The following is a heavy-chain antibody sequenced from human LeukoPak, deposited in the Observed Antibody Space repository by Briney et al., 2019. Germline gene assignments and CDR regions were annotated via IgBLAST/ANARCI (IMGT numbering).Heavy chain of an antibody. D-gene: IGHD4-17*01. CDR3: ARDYGDYPSANWFDP. Sequence: GASVKVSCKASGYTFTGYYMHWVRQAPGQGLEWMGWINPNSGGTNYAQKFQGRVTMTRDTSIGTAYMELSRLRSDDTAVYYCARDYGDYPSANWFDPWGQGTLVTVSS. CDR1: GYTFTGYY. V-gene: IGHV1-2*02. CDR2: INPNSGGT. J-gene: IGHJ5*02.